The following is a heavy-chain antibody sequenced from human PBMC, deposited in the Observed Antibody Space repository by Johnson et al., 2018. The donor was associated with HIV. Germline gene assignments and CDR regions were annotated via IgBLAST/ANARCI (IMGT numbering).Heavy chain of an antibody. V-gene: IGHV3-66*02. CDR3: AKDLGEGECEEWASDYYDFGRDYPCLDPRGVVGTFDI. J-gene: IGHJ3*02. Sequence: EVQLVESGGGLVQPGGSLRLSCAASGFTVSSNYMSWVRQAPGKGLEWVSVIYSGGSTYYADSVKGRFTISRDNSKDTLYLQMDGLRPGDTALYYCAKDLGEGECEEWASDYYDFGRDYPCLDPRGVVGTFDIWGQGTMVTVSS. CDR1: GFTVSSNY. D-gene: IGHD3-3*01. CDR2: IYSGGST.